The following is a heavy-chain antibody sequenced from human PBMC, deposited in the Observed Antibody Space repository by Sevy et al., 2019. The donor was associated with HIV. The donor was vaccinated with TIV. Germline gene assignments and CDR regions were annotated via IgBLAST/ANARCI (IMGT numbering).Heavy chain of an antibody. J-gene: IGHJ4*02. CDR3: AKIMRGGSYGSGPEW. CDR2: ISYDGSNK. Sequence: GGSLRLSCSASGFTFSRYGMHWVRQAPDKGLEWVAVISYDGSNKYYADSMKGRFTISRDNSKNTLYLQMNSLRIEDTAVYYCAKIMRGGSYGSGPEWWGQGTLVTVSS. V-gene: IGHV3-30*18. D-gene: IGHD3-10*01. CDR1: GFTFSRYG.